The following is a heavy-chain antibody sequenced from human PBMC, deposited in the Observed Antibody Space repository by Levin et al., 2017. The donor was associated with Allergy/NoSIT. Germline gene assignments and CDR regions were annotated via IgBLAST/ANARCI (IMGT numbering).Heavy chain of an antibody. CDR1: GFTVSNAW. CDR3: TTDPDIVATIFSY. CDR2: IKSKTDGGTT. J-gene: IGHJ4*02. Sequence: GGSLRLSCAASGFTVSNAWMSWVRQAPGKGLEWVGRIKSKTDGGTTDYAAPVKGRFTISRDDSKNTLYLQMNSLKTEDTAVYYCTTDPDIVATIFSYWGQGTLVTVSS. D-gene: IGHD5-12*01. V-gene: IGHV3-15*01.